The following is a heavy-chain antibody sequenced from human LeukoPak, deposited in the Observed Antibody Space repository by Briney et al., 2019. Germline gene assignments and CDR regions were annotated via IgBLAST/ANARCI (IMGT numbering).Heavy chain of an antibody. CDR3: ARGRVYYFDY. D-gene: IGHD6-13*01. V-gene: IGHV4-59*01. Sequence: SETLSLTCTVFGGSISSYYWSWIRQPPGKGLEWIGYIYYSGSTNYNPSLKSRVTISVDTSKNQFSLKLSSVTAADTAVYYCARGRVYYFDYWGQGTLVTVSS. J-gene: IGHJ4*02. CDR1: GGSISSYY. CDR2: IYYSGST.